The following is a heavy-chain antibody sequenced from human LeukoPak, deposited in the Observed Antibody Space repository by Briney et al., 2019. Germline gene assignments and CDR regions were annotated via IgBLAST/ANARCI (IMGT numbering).Heavy chain of an antibody. D-gene: IGHD1-26*01. J-gene: IGHJ4*02. CDR1: GFTFSSYA. CDR2: ISSSGGNT. Sequence: GGSLRLSCAASGFTFSSYAMSWVRQAPGKGLEWVSAISSSGGNTYYADSVMGRFTISGDNSKNTLYLQMNSLRAEDTAVYYCAKGGSDYDDHGYSFDYWGEGALVSVPS. V-gene: IGHV3-23*01. CDR3: AKGGSDYDDHGYSFDY.